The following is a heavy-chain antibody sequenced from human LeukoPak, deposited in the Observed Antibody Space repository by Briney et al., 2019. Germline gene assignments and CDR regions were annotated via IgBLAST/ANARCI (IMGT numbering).Heavy chain of an antibody. V-gene: IGHV1-69*05. CDR1: GGTFSSHA. J-gene: IGHJ3*02. CDR3: ARKFLLNREFHNGSYAFDI. CDR2: IIPVFGTA. D-gene: IGHD3-10*01. Sequence: SSVKVSCKASGGTFSSHAISWVRQAPGQGLEWMGGIIPVFGTANYAQKFQDRVTITTDESTSTAYMELSSLRSEDTALYYYARKFLLNREFHNGSYAFDIWGQGAVVTVSS.